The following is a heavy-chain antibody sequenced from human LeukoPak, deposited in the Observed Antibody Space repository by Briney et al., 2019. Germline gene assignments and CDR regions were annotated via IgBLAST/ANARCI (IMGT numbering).Heavy chain of an antibody. Sequence: GGSLRLSCAASGFTFSSYAMHWVRQSPGKGLEWVAVISYDGSNKYYADSVKGRFTISRDNSKNTLYLQMNSLRAEDTAVYSCARDLRATDADYYYYYYGMDVWGPGTTVTVSS. CDR3: ARDLRATDADYYYYYYGMDV. CDR1: GFTFSSYA. D-gene: IGHD3-9*01. V-gene: IGHV3-30-3*01. J-gene: IGHJ6*02. CDR2: ISYDGSNK.